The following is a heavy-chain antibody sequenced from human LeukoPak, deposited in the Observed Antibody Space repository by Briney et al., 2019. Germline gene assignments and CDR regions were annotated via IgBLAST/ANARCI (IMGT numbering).Heavy chain of an antibody. CDR3: ARETSQKGAHYMDV. V-gene: IGHV4-59*01. D-gene: IGHD3-16*01. J-gene: IGHJ6*03. CDR2: IYYSGST. CDR1: GGSFRGYY. Sequence: SETLSLTCAVYGGSFRGYYWSWIRQPPGKGLEWIGYIYYSGSTNYKSSLKSRVTISVDTSKNQFSLKLSSVTAADTAVYYCARETSQKGAHYMDVWGKGTTVTISS.